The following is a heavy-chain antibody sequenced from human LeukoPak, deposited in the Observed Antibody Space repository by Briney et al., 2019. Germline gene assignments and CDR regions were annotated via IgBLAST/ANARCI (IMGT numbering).Heavy chain of an antibody. CDR2: ISGSGGST. J-gene: IGHJ4*02. CDR3: AKLHCSSTSCYIDY. V-gene: IGHV3-23*01. Sequence: GGSLRLSCAASGFTFSSYVMSWARQAPGEGLEWVSGISGSGGSTYYADSVKGRFTISRDNSKNTLYLQMNSLRAEDTAVYYCAKLHCSSTSCYIDYWGQGTLVTVSS. D-gene: IGHD2-2*02. CDR1: GFTFSSYV.